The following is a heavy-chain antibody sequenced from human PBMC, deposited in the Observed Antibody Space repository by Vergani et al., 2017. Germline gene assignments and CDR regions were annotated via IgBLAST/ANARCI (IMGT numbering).Heavy chain of an antibody. CDR2: IYYSGST. CDR3: ARGRYDFWSGYYHY. D-gene: IGHD3-3*01. J-gene: IGHJ4*02. Sequence: QVQLQESGPGLVKPSETLSLTCTVSGGSISSYYWSWIRQPPGKGLEWIGYIYYSGSTNYNPSLKSRVTISVDTSKNQFSLKLSSVTAADTAVYYCARGRYDFWSGYYHYWGQGTLVTVSS. CDR1: GGSISSYY. V-gene: IGHV4-59*12.